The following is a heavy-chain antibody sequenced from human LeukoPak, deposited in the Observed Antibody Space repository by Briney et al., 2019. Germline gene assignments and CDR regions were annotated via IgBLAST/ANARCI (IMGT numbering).Heavy chain of an antibody. J-gene: IGHJ6*03. Sequence: ASVKVSCKASGYTFTGYYMHWVRQAPGQGLEWMGWINPNSGNTGYAQKFQGRVTMTRNTSISTAYMELSSLRSEDTAVYYCARGGPYYYGSGSSRRSYYYYYMDVWGKGTTVTISS. V-gene: IGHV1-8*02. CDR2: INPNSGNT. CDR1: GYTFTGYY. CDR3: ARGGPYYYGSGSSRRSYYYYYMDV. D-gene: IGHD3-10*01.